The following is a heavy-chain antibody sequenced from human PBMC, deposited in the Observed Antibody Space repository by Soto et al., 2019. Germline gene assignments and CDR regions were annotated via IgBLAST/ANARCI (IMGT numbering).Heavy chain of an antibody. CDR1: GGSISSYY. CDR3: ARDGVRGPYCSSTSCYLPYYYGMDV. Sequence: SETLSLTCTVSGGSISSYYWSWIRQPAGKGLEWIGRIYTSGSTNYNPSLKSRVTMSVDTSKNQFSLKLSSVTAADTAVYYCARDGVRGPYCSSTSCYLPYYYGMDVWGQGTTVTVYS. J-gene: IGHJ6*02. D-gene: IGHD2-2*01. CDR2: IYTSGST. V-gene: IGHV4-4*07.